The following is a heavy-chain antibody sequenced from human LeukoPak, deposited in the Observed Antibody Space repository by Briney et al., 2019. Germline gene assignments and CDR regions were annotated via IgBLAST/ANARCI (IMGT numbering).Heavy chain of an antibody. CDR2: INPSVGST. V-gene: IGHV1-46*01. CDR3: ATGPDGGYGR. Sequence: ASVKVSCKASGYTFTSYYMHWVRQAPGQGLEWMGIINPSVGSTIYAQKFQGRVTMTEDTSTDTAYMELSSLRSEDTAVYYCATGPDGGYGRWGQGTLVTVSS. J-gene: IGHJ4*02. D-gene: IGHD5-12*01. CDR1: GYTFTSYY.